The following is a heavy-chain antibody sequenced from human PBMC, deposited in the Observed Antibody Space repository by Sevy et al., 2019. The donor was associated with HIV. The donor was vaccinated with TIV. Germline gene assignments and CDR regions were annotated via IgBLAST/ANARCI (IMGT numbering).Heavy chain of an antibody. J-gene: IGHJ3*02. V-gene: IGHV3-15*01. CDR1: GFTFSNAW. CDR2: IKSKTDGGTT. CDR3: TTVPQFTAFDI. Sequence: GGSLRLSCAASGFTFSNAWMSWVRQAPGKGLEWVGRIKSKTDGGTTDYAAPGKGRFTISRDDSKNTLYMQMNSLKTEDTAVYYCTTVPQFTAFDIWGQGTMVTVSS.